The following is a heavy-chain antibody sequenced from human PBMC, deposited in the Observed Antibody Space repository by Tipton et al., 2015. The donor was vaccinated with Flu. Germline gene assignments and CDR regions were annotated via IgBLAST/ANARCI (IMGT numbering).Heavy chain of an antibody. J-gene: IGHJ5*02. D-gene: IGHD5-18*01. CDR3: ARLDTAMGQTLGGWFDP. CDR1: GYSFTSYW. Sequence: QLVQSGAEVKKPGESLKISCKGSGYSFTSYWIGWVRQMPGKGLEWMGIIYPGDSDTRYSPPFQGQVTISADKSISTAYLQWSSLKASDTAMYYCARLDTAMGQTLGGWFDPWGQGTLVTVSS. CDR2: IYPGDSDT. V-gene: IGHV5-51*01.